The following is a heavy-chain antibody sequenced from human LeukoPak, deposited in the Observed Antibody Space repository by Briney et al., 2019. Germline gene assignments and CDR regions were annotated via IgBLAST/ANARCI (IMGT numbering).Heavy chain of an antibody. CDR3: AKRWTGYYFDY. CDR1: GFTISSFA. Sequence: GSLRLSCAASGFTISSFAMSWVRQPPGKGLEWVSAISGSGDSTYYSDSVRGRFTISRDTSKNTLYLQMNSLRAEDTAVYFCAKRWTGYYFDYWGQGTLVTVSS. D-gene: IGHD3/OR15-3a*01. CDR2: ISGSGDST. V-gene: IGHV3-23*01. J-gene: IGHJ4*02.